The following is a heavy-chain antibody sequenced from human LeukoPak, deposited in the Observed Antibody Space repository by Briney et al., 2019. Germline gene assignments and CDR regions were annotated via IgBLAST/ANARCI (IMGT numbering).Heavy chain of an antibody. D-gene: IGHD6-13*01. CDR2: ISSSGSTI. V-gene: IGHV3-48*03. J-gene: IGHJ5*02. CDR1: GFTFSSYE. Sequence: GGSLRLSCAASGFTFSSYEMNWVRQAPGKGLEWVSYISSSGSTIYYADSVKGRFTISRDNAKNSLYLQMNSLSAEDTAVYYCAREVGGYSSSWYYNWFDPWGQGTLVTVSP. CDR3: AREVGGYSSSWYYNWFDP.